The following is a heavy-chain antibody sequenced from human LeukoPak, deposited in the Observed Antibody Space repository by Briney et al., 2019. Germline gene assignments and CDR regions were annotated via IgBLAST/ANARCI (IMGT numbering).Heavy chain of an antibody. V-gene: IGHV1-2*06. J-gene: IGHJ6*03. Sequence: ASVKVSCKASGYTFRDSYIHFVRQAPGQGLEWMGRINPNSGDPNYPQKFQGRVTMTRDTSISTAYMEMNSLTSDDTAVYYCARSARHCNNGVCFTDYYIDLWGKGTTVTVSS. CDR1: GYTFRDSY. D-gene: IGHD2-8*01. CDR3: ARSARHCNNGVCFTDYYIDL. CDR2: INPNSGDP.